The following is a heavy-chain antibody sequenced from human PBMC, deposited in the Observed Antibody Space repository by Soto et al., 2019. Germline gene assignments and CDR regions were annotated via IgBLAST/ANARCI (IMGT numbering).Heavy chain of an antibody. Sequence: SETLSLTCTVSGGSISSSDYYWGWVRQPPGRGLEWIGSISFGVTTYYNPSLKSRLTISIDTSTNQFSLQLSSVTAADTAVYYCATSSVSRLLNHWYFDLWGRGTLVTVSS. V-gene: IGHV4-39*01. CDR2: ISFGVTT. CDR1: GGSISSSDYY. J-gene: IGHJ2*01. D-gene: IGHD6-6*01. CDR3: ATSSVSRLLNHWYFDL.